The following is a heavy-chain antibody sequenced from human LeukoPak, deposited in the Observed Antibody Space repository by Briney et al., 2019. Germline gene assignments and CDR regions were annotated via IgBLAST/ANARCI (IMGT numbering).Heavy chain of an antibody. CDR2: IYYSGST. CDR1: GGSISSYY. Sequence: SETLSLTCTVSGGSISSYYWSWIRQPPGKGLEWIGYIYYSGSTNYNPSLKSRVTISVDTSKNQFSLKLSSVTAADTAVYYCAGLRTDILTGYGFDYWGQGTLVTVSS. CDR3: AGLRTDILTGYGFDY. J-gene: IGHJ4*02. V-gene: IGHV4-59*08. D-gene: IGHD3-9*01.